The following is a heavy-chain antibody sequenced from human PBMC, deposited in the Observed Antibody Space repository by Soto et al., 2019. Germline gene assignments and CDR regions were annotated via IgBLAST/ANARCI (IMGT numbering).Heavy chain of an antibody. V-gene: IGHV1-69*13. Sequence: SVKVSCKASGGTFSSYAISWVRQAPGQGLEWMGGIIPIFGTANYAQKFQGRVTITADESTSTAYMELSSLRSEDMAVYYCAPIAVAGPWDNWFDPWGQGTLVTVSS. J-gene: IGHJ5*02. CDR1: GGTFSSYA. CDR3: APIAVAGPWDNWFDP. CDR2: IIPIFGTA. D-gene: IGHD6-19*01.